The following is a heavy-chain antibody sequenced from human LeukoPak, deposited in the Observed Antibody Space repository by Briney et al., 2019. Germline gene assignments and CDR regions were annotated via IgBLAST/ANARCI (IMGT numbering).Heavy chain of an antibody. CDR2: ISVIGGST. CDR3: AKDLVGASGGYFDY. J-gene: IGHJ4*02. D-gene: IGHD1-26*01. Sequence: GGSLRLSCAASGFTFSSYAMSWVRQAPGKGLEWVSGISVIGGSTYYADSVKGRFTISRDNSKNTLYLQMNSLRAEDTALYYCAKDLVGASGGYFDYWGQGTLVTVSS. CDR1: GFTFSSYA. V-gene: IGHV3-23*01.